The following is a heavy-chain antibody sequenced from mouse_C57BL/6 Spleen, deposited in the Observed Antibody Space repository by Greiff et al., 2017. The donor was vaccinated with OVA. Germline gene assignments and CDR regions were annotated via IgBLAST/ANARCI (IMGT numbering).Heavy chain of an antibody. J-gene: IGHJ4*01. CDR2: ISSGSSTI. D-gene: IGHD1-1*01. CDR3: ARLRFYYAMDY. Sequence: EVQRVESGGGLVKPGGSLKLSCAASGFTFSDYGMHWVRQAPEKGLEWVAYISSGSSTIYYADTVKGRFTISRDNAKNTLFLQMTSLRSEDTAMYYCARLRFYYAMDYWGQGTSVTVSS. CDR1: GFTFSDYG. V-gene: IGHV5-17*01.